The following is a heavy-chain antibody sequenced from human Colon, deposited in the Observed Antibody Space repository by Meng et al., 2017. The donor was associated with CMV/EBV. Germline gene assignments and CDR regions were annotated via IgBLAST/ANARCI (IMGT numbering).Heavy chain of an antibody. CDR3: ARDRVLGLPSLYYYYGTDV. Sequence: SETLSLTCTVSGGSISSSSYYWGWIRQPPGKGLEWIGSIYYSGSTYYNPSLKSRVTISVDTSKNQFSLKLSSVTAADTAVYYCARDRVLGLPSLYYYYGTDVWGQGTTVTVSS. V-gene: IGHV4-39*07. CDR2: IYYSGST. CDR1: GGSISSSSYY. J-gene: IGHJ6*02. D-gene: IGHD3-3*02.